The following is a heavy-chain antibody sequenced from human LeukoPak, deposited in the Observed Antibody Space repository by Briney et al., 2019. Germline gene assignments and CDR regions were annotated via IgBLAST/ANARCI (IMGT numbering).Heavy chain of an antibody. V-gene: IGHV3-7*01. CDR3: ARDRRVGGWGGAFDR. J-gene: IGHJ3*02. Sequence: GGSLRLSCVASGFTLRSYWMNGVRQAPGKGLEYVANIKQDGRQKYYVDSMRGRFTISRDNAKNSLYLQIDSLRVEDTAVYYCARDRRVGGWGGAFDRWGHGTQVTVSS. CDR2: IKQDGRQK. D-gene: IGHD2-21*01. CDR1: GFTLRSYW.